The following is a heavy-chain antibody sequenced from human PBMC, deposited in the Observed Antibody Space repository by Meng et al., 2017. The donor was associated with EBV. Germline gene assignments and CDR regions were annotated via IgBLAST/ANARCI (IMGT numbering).Heavy chain of an antibody. CDR1: GGPFRYYA. J-gene: IGHJ4*02. CDR2: FLPRLGAP. Sequence: QVQLLQAEAEVKKPGSSVKVSCKTSGGPFRYYAISWVRQAPGQGLEWLGGFLPRLGAPNYAQKFHGRVKITADESTSTHYMDLSSLRSEDTAIYYCASESGRGYTPDYWGQGTLVTVSS. CDR3: ASESGRGYTPDY. D-gene: IGHD3-10*01. V-gene: IGHV1-69*01.